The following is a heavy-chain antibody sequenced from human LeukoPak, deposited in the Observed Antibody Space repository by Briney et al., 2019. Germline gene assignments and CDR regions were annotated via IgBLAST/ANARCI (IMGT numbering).Heavy chain of an antibody. CDR1: GFTFRSYL. D-gene: IGHD5-18*01. J-gene: IGHJ4*02. Sequence: GGSLRLSCAASGFTFRSYLMHWVRQAPGKGLVRVSRINSDGSSKSYADSVKGRFTISRDNAKNTLYLQMNSLRAEDTAVYYCARVPESEYSYGGYWGQGTLVTVSS. CDR2: INSDGSSK. V-gene: IGHV3-74*01. CDR3: ARVPESEYSYGGY.